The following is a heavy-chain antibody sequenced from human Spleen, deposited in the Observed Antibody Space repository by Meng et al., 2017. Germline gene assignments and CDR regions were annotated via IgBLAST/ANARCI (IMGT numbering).Heavy chain of an antibody. J-gene: IGHJ3*02. Sequence: LSLTCAASGFTFSTSWMNWLRQAPGKGLQWVANIKQDGSEKKYGDSVKGRFTISRDNTKKSVYLQMNSLRAEDTAVYYCARDWRGSGSYYNADAFDIWGQGTVVTVSS. D-gene: IGHD3-10*01. CDR2: IKQDGSEK. CDR1: GFTFSTSW. V-gene: IGHV3-7*01. CDR3: ARDWRGSGSYYNADAFDI.